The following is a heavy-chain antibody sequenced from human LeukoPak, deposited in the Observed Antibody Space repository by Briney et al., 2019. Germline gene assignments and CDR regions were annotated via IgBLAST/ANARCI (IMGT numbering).Heavy chain of an antibody. D-gene: IGHD6-13*01. CDR2: ISSSSSYI. CDR1: GFTFSSYS. CDR3: ARDADIAAAGLLDY. J-gene: IGHJ4*02. Sequence: GGSLRLSCAASGFTFSSYSMNWVRQAPGKGLEWVSSISSSSSYIYYADSVKGRFTISRDNAKNSLYLQMNSLRAEDTAVYYCARDADIAAAGLLDYWGQGTLVTASS. V-gene: IGHV3-21*01.